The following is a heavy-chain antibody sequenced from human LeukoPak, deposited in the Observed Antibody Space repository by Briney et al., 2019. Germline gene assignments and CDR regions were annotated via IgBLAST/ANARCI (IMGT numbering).Heavy chain of an antibody. V-gene: IGHV1-69*13. J-gene: IGHJ6*02. D-gene: IGHD3-3*01. CDR3: ARGQERYYDFWSGYGV. Sequence: SGKVSCKASGGTFSSYAISWVRQAPGQGLEWMGGIIPIFGTANYAQKFQGRVTITADESTSTAYMELSSLRSEDTAVYYCARGQERYYDFWSGYGVWGQGTTVTVSS. CDR1: GGTFSSYA. CDR2: IIPIFGTA.